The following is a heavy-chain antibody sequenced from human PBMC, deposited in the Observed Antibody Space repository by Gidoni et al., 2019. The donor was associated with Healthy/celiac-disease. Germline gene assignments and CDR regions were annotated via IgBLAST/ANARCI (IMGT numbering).Heavy chain of an antibody. CDR1: GYTFTTYW. D-gene: IGHD3-3*01. Sequence: VQLVQSGAEVKKPGESLKISCKGSGYTFTTYWTAWVRQMPGKGLEGMGIIYPGDSDTRYSPSFQGQVTISADKSISTAYLQWSSLKASDTAMYYCARLNGDFWSGYYTGRGSMDVWGQGTTVTVSS. J-gene: IGHJ6*02. CDR2: IYPGDSDT. CDR3: ARLNGDFWSGYYTGRGSMDV. V-gene: IGHV5-51*03.